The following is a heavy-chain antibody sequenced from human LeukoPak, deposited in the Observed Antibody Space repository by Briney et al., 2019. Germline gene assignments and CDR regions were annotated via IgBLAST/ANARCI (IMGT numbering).Heavy chain of an antibody. V-gene: IGHV3-21*01. Sequence: PGGSLRLSCAASGFTFSSYSMNWVRQAPGKGLEWVSSISSSSSYIYYADSVKGRFTISRDNAKNSLYLQMNSLRAEDTAVYYCAREAGQVVPAANHLFDPWGQGTLVTVSS. CDR2: ISSSSSYI. J-gene: IGHJ5*02. D-gene: IGHD2-2*01. CDR3: AREAGQVVPAANHLFDP. CDR1: GFTFSSYS.